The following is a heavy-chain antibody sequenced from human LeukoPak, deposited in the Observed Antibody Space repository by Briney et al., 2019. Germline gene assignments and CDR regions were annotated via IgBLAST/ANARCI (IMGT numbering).Heavy chain of an antibody. V-gene: IGHV3-7*01. CDR2: IKPDGSER. J-gene: IGHJ4*02. CDR3: ARDWGAYYHFFDS. D-gene: IGHD3-22*01. CDR1: GFTFSSYG. Sequence: PGGSLRLSCAASGFTFSSYGMYWVRQAPGKGLEWVGNIKPDGSERNYMDSVKGRFTISRDNAKKSLYLQMNSLRAEDTAVYYCARDWGAYYHFFDSWAREPWSPSPQ.